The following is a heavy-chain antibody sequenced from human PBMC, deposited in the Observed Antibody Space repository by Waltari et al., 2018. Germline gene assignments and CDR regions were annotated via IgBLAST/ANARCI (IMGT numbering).Heavy chain of an antibody. V-gene: IGHV4-34*01. CDR1: GGSFRSYC. Sequence: QVQLQQRGAGLLKPSETLSHTCAVYGGSFRSYCWSWNRQHPGKGLEWIGEINHSGSTNSNPSLKSRVTIAVDPSKNQFSLKLSSVTAADTAVYYCARTDIVATIRSYYFDYWGQGTLVTVSS. CDR3: ARTDIVATIRSYYFDY. J-gene: IGHJ4*02. D-gene: IGHD5-12*01. CDR2: INHSGST.